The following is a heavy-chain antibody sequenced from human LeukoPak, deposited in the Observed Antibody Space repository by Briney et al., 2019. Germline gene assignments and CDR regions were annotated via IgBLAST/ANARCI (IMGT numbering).Heavy chain of an antibody. Sequence: GGSLRLSCVSSGFIFSSYVMSWVRQAPGKGLEWVANIKKDGSEKYYVDSVKGRFTISRDNAKTSLYLQMNSLRAEDTAVYYCARHLSGVTGYTYGRGIDYWGQGTLVTVSS. V-gene: IGHV3-7*01. CDR3: ARHLSGVTGYTYGRGIDY. CDR2: IKKDGSEK. D-gene: IGHD5-18*01. CDR1: GFIFSSYV. J-gene: IGHJ4*02.